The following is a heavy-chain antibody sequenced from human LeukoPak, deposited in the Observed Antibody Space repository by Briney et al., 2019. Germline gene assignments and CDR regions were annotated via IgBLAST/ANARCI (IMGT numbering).Heavy chain of an antibody. J-gene: IGHJ4*02. D-gene: IGHD1-26*01. V-gene: IGHV4-59*04. CDR3: ARQGSGNYLSPVNY. CDR2: IYYSGST. Sequence: KASETLSLTCTVSGGSISTYYWSWIRQPPGKGLEWIGYIYYSGSTYYNASLKSRVTISVDTSKNQFSLKLSSVTAADTAVYYCARQGSGNYLSPVNYWGQGTLVTISS. CDR1: GGSISTYY.